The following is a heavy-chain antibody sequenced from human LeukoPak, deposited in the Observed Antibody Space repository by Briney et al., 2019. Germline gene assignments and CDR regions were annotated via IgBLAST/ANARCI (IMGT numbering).Heavy chain of an antibody. J-gene: IGHJ4*02. CDR1: GGSLSNSNYY. CDR3: ARHPSCTTVTHCSFDY. CDR2: IHYSGST. Sequence: PSETLSLTCTVSGGSLSNSNYYWGWIRQPPGRWLEWIGSIHYSGSTNYNPSLKSRVTISVDTSKNRFPLKLYSVTAADTAVYSCARHPSCTTVTHCSFDYWGQGTLVTVSS. D-gene: IGHD4-11*01. V-gene: IGHV4-39*01.